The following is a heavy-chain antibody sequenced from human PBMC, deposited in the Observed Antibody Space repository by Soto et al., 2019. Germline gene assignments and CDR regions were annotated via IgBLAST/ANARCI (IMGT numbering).Heavy chain of an antibody. D-gene: IGHD6-13*01. Sequence: GGSLRLYXAASGFTFSSYAMSWVRQAPGKGLEWVSAISGSGGSTYYADSVKGRFTISRDNSKNTLYLQMNSLRAEDTAVYYCAKEMGIAAARVYYYGMDVWGQGTTVTVSS. CDR3: AKEMGIAAARVYYYGMDV. V-gene: IGHV3-23*01. J-gene: IGHJ6*02. CDR1: GFTFSSYA. CDR2: ISGSGGST.